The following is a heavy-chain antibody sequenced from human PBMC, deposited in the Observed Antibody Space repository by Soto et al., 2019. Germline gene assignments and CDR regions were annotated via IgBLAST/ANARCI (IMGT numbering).Heavy chain of an antibody. V-gene: IGHV1-3*05. Sequence: QVQLVQSGAEEKKPGASVKVSCKASGYTFTGYAMHWVRQAPGQRLEWMGWISAGNGNTKYSQKFQRRVTITRDTSASTAYRKLSSQRSEDTAVYYCARAVAVAADFDYWGQGTLVTASS. J-gene: IGHJ4*02. CDR1: GYTFTGYA. CDR2: ISAGNGNT. CDR3: ARAVAVAADFDY. D-gene: IGHD6-19*01.